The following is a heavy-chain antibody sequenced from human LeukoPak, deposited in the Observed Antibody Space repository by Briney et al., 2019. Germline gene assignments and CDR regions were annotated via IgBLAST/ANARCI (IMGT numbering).Heavy chain of an antibody. V-gene: IGHV3-30*02. D-gene: IGHD2-15*01. CDR3: AKDRAPGWEMLPYYFDY. CDR2: IRYDGSNK. Sequence: PGGSLRLSCAASGFTFSSYGMHWVRQAPGKGLEWVAFIRYDGSNKYYADSVKGRFTISRDNSKNTLYLQMDSLRAGDTAVYYCAKDRAPGWEMLPYYFDYWGQGTLVTVSS. J-gene: IGHJ4*02. CDR1: GFTFSSYG.